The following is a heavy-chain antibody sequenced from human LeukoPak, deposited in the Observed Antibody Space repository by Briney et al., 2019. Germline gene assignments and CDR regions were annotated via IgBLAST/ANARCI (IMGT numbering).Heavy chain of an antibody. CDR1: GFTFSSYA. CDR2: ITGNSHTI. CDR3: ARASLYDNSAYYLDY. J-gene: IGHJ4*02. V-gene: IGHV3-48*04. Sequence: GGSLRLSCAASGFTFSSYAMSWVRQAPGKGLEWISYITGNSHTIYYADSVKGRFTISRDNAKNSLYLQMNSLRAEDTALYYCARASLYDNSAYYLDYWGQGTLVTVSS. D-gene: IGHD3-22*01.